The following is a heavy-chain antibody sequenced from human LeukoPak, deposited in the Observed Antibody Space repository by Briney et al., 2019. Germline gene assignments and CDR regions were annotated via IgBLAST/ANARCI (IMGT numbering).Heavy chain of an antibody. J-gene: IGHJ6*03. D-gene: IGHD6-13*01. CDR2: INHSGST. CDR1: GGSFSGYY. CDR3: ARESSDKYSSSWTNYYYYYMDV. Sequence: PSETLSLTCAVYGGSFSGYYWSWIRQPPGKGLEWIGEINHSGSTNYNPSLKSRVTISVDTSKNQFSLKLSSVTAADTAVYYCARESSDKYSSSWTNYYYYYMDVWGKGTTVTVSS. V-gene: IGHV4-34*01.